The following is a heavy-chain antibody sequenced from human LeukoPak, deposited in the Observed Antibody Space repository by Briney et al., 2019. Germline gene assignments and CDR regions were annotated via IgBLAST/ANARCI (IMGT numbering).Heavy chain of an antibody. Sequence: GGSLRLSCAASGFTFRNYWMSWVRQVPGTGLEWVANIKQDGSDRNYVTSVRGRFTISRDNAESSLYLQMNSLRAEDTAVYYCARYSVGAFDYWGQGTLVTVSS. CDR1: GFTFRNYW. CDR3: ARYSVGAFDY. J-gene: IGHJ4*02. CDR2: IKQDGSDR. D-gene: IGHD6-13*01. V-gene: IGHV3-7*03.